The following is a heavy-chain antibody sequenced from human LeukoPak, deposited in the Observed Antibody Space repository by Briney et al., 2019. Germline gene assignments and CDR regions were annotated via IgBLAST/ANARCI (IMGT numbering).Heavy chain of an antibody. J-gene: IGHJ4*02. CDR1: GGTFSSYA. Sequence: GSSVNVSCKASGGTFSSYAISWVRQAPGQGLEWMGGIIPIFGTANYAQKFQGRVTITADESTSTAYMELSSLRSEDTAVYYCATSSTVVTPYYFDYWGQGTLVTVSS. CDR3: ATSSTVVTPYYFDY. V-gene: IGHV1-69*01. D-gene: IGHD4-23*01. CDR2: IIPIFGTA.